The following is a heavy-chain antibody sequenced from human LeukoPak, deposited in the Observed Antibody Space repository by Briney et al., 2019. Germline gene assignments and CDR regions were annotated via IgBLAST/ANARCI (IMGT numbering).Heavy chain of an antibody. V-gene: IGHV3-21*01. Sequence: GGSLRLSCAASGFTFSSYSMNWVRQAPGKGLEWVSSISSSSSYIYYADSVKGRFTISRDNAKNSLYPQMNSLRAEDTAVYYCARDYGGNSGYFDYWGQGTLVTVSS. D-gene: IGHD4-23*01. CDR1: GFTFSSYS. J-gene: IGHJ4*02. CDR3: ARDYGGNSGYFDY. CDR2: ISSSSSYI.